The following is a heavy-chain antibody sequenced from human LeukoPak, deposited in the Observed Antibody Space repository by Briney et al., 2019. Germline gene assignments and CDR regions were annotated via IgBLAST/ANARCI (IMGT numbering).Heavy chain of an antibody. J-gene: IGHJ5*02. Sequence: PGGSLRLSCAASGFPFSNYAMSWVRQAPGKGPEWVSSISYSIGSTYYADSVKGRFTISRDNSKNTLFLQMNSLRVEDTALYYCAKDSEGYWFDPWGQGTLVIVS. V-gene: IGHV3-23*01. CDR2: ISYSIGST. CDR3: AKDSEGYWFDP. CDR1: GFPFSNYA.